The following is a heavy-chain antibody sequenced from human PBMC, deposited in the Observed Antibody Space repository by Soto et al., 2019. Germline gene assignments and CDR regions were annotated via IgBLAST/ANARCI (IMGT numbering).Heavy chain of an antibody. Sequence: QVQLVQSGTEVKKPGASVKVSCKASGYTFTSCGISWVRQLTGQGLEWMGWISPYDDNTNYAQNLQGRVTMTTDTSTRTAYMELRSLRSDDTAVYYCARGGYYDSSGSRNYHYYGMEAWGQGTTFTVS. D-gene: IGHD3-22*01. CDR2: ISPYDDNT. CDR3: ARGGYYDSSGSRNYHYYGMEA. CDR1: GYTFTSCG. J-gene: IGHJ6*02. V-gene: IGHV1-18*01.